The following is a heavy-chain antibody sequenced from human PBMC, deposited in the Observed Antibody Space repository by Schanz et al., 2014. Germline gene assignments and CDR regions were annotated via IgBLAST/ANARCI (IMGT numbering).Heavy chain of an antibody. CDR3: ARIGGSVFDY. CDR2: ILGLASTT. D-gene: IGHD3-10*01. V-gene: IGHV3-53*01. CDR1: GFSVGNKY. J-gene: IGHJ4*02. Sequence: EVQLVASGGGLVQPGGSLRLSCAASGFSVGNKYMNWVRQAPGKGLEWVSAILGLASTTYYADSVKGRFTISRDNSKNLLYLQMNSLRAEDTAVYYCARIGGSVFDYWAQGTLVTVSS.